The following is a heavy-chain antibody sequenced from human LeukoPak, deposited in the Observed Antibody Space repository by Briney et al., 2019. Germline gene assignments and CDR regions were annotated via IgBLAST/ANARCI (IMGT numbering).Heavy chain of an antibody. CDR3: ARHDDVPVIRRGFDF. V-gene: IGHV4-59*08. J-gene: IGHJ4*02. CDR1: GDSVSGYY. CDR2: IFYNGAT. D-gene: IGHD2-21*02. Sequence: SETLSLTCTISGDSVSGYYWSWIRRPPGKGLEWIGYIFYNGATLYSPSLRSRVSMSVDTSENQFSLKLRSVTAADTAVYYCARHDDVPVIRRGFDFWGRGILVTVFS.